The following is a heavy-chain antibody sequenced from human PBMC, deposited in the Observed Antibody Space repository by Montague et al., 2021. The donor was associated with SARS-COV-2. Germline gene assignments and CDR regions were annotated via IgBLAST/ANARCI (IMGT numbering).Heavy chain of an antibody. CDR1: GFTFSSYW. CDR2: INSDGSST. CDR3: ARDREEWDYYYYGMDV. D-gene: IGHD3-3*01. Sequence: SLRPSCAASGFTFSSYWMHWVRQAPGKGLVWVSRINSDGSSTSYADSVKGRFTISRDNAKNTLYLQMNSLRAEDTAVYYCARDREEWDYYYYGMDVWGQGTTVTVSS. V-gene: IGHV3-74*01. J-gene: IGHJ6*02.